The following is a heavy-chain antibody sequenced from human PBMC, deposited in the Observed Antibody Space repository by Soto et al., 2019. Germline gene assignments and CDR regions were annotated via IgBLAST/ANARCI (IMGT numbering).Heavy chain of an antibody. Sequence: GGSLRLSCAASGFTFSSQAMSGVRQNPGKGLEWVSAISGSGGSTYYADSVKGRFTISRDNSKNTLYLQMNSLRAEDTAVYYCAKDRSGSSYQYNFDYWGQGTLVTVSS. D-gene: IGHD6-13*01. V-gene: IGHV3-23*01. CDR2: ISGSGGST. CDR3: AKDRSGSSYQYNFDY. CDR1: GFTFSSQA. J-gene: IGHJ4*02.